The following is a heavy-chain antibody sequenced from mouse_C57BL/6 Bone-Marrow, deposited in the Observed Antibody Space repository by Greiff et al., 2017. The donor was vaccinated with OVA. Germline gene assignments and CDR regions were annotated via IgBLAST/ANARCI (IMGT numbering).Heavy chain of an antibody. CDR3: ARRAYYDYDRWYFDV. Sequence: EVQRVESGGDLVKPGGSLKLSCAASGFTFSSYGMSWVRQTPDKRLEWVATISSGGSYTYYPDSVKGRFTISRDNAKNTLYLQMSSLKSEDTAMYYCARRAYYDYDRWYFDVWGTGTTVTVSS. D-gene: IGHD2-4*01. V-gene: IGHV5-6*01. J-gene: IGHJ1*03. CDR1: GFTFSSYG. CDR2: ISSGGSYT.